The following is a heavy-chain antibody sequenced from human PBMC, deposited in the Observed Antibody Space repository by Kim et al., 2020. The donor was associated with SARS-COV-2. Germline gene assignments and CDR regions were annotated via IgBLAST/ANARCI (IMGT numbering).Heavy chain of an antibody. J-gene: IGHJ5*02. V-gene: IGHV4-39*07. Sequence: NPTLRSRVTISVDTSKNQFSLKLSSVTAADTAVYYCVRGSSYDSSAYYPSWGQGTLVTVSS. CDR3: VRGSSYDSSAYYPS. D-gene: IGHD3-22*01.